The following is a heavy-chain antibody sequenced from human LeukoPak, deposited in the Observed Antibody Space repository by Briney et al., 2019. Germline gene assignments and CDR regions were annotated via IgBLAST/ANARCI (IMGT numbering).Heavy chain of an antibody. CDR3: ARVADASSSGWPWGYYYYYMDV. J-gene: IGHJ6*03. CDR1: GFTFSSYG. D-gene: IGHD6-19*01. Sequence: GGSLRLSCAASGFTFSSYGMHWVRQAPGKGLEWVSSISSSSSYIYYADSVKGRFTISRDNAKNSLYLQMNSLRAEDTAVYYCARVADASSSGWPWGYYYYYMDVWGKGTTVTVSS. V-gene: IGHV3-21*01. CDR2: ISSSSSYI.